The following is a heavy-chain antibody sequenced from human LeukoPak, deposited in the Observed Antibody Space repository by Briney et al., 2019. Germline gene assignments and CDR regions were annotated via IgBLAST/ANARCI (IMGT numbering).Heavy chain of an antibody. CDR1: GFTFSSYS. CDR2: ISGSSSYI. Sequence: GGSLRLSCAASGFTFSSYSMNWVRQAPGKGLEWVSSISGSSSYIYYADSVKGRFTISRHNAKNSLYLQMNSLRVEDTAVYYCARVSAGVIGMKDVFDIWGQGTMVTVSS. V-gene: IGHV3-21*01. CDR3: ARVSAGVIGMKDVFDI. D-gene: IGHD3-16*02. J-gene: IGHJ3*02.